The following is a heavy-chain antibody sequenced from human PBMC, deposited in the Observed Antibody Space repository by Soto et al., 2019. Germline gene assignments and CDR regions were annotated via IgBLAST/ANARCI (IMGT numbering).Heavy chain of an antibody. CDR3: AXXQGVATIKSNFDY. V-gene: IGHV3-23*01. Sequence: EVQLXESGGGLVRPGGSLTISCVVSGLSSRSHAMYWVRQAPGRGLEWVAGISGGGYTAYYPDSVXXXXXXXXXXXXXXXXXXXXXXXXXXXXXXXCAXXQGVATIKSNFDYWGQGTLVTV. J-gene: IGHJ4*02. CDR2: ISGGGYTA. D-gene: IGHD5-12*01. CDR1: GLSSRSHA.